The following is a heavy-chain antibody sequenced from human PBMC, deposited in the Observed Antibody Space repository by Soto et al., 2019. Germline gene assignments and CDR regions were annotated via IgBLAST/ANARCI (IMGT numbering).Heavy chain of an antibody. V-gene: IGHV4-34*01. CDR3: ARVRDWFDP. D-gene: IGHD3-3*01. J-gene: IGHJ5*02. Sequence: SETLSLTCAVYGGSFSSYYWNWIRQPPGKGLEWIGEIDHSGYTNYKPSLKSRVTISVDTSKNQFSMRLTSVTAADTAVYYCARVRDWFDPWGQGTLV. CDR2: IDHSGYT. CDR1: GGSFSSYY.